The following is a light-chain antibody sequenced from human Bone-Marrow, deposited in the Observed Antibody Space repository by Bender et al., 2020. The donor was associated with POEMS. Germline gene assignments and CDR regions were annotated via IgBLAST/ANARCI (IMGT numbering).Light chain of an antibody. J-gene: IGLJ2*01. V-gene: IGLV4-69*01. CDR1: SGHSSYA. CDR3: QTWDTGVV. CDR2: LDSDGSH. Sequence: QVVLTQSPSASASLGASVKLTCTLSSGHSSYAIAWHQQQPEKGPRYLMKLDSDGSHSKGDGIPDRFSGSSSGAERYLTISSLQSEEEAHYYCQTWDTGVVFGGGTWLTVL.